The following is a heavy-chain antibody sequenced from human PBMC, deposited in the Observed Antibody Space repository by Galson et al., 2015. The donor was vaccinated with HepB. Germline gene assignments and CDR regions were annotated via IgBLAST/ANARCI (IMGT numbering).Heavy chain of an antibody. V-gene: IGHV6-1*01. Sequence: CAISGDSVSSHRASWNWIRQSPSRGLEWLGRTFYGSKWYTDYAVSVRSRITINPDTSKNHFSLQLNSVTPEDTAMYYCTRAPSDYYSDYFDFWGQGTPVTVSS. CDR1: GDSVSSHRAS. CDR2: TFYGSKWYT. J-gene: IGHJ4*02. D-gene: IGHD4-17*01. CDR3: TRAPSDYYSDYFDF.